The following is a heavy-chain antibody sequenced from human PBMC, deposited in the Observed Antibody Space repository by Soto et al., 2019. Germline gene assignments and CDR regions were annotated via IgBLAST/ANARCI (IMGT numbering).Heavy chain of an antibody. V-gene: IGHV4-61*01. J-gene: IGHJ5*02. D-gene: IGHD6-19*01. CDR2: LYYSGSA. CDR1: GGSVNSGNYY. CDR3: ARDVVPPLDSGWSTRWFDP. Sequence: QVQLQESGPRLVKPWETLSLTCTVSGGSVNSGNYYWSWIRQSPGKGLEWIGYLYYSGSANYNPSLESRVSISVDTSKNQFSLKLNSVTAEDTAVYYCARDVVPPLDSGWSTRWFDPWGQGILVTVSS.